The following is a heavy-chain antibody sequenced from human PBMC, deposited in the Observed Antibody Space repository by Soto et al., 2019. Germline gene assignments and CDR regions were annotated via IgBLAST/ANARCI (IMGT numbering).Heavy chain of an antibody. V-gene: IGHV5-51*01. D-gene: IGHD5-12*01. CDR3: ARAYSGYDWGGTGWFDP. J-gene: IGHJ5*02. Sequence: PGESLKISCKGSGYGFTSYWIGWVRQMPGKGLEWMGIIYPGDSDTRYSPSFQGQVTISADKSISTAYLQWSSLKASDTAMYYCARAYSGYDWGGTGWFDPWGQGTLVTVSS. CDR2: IYPGDSDT. CDR1: GYGFTSYW.